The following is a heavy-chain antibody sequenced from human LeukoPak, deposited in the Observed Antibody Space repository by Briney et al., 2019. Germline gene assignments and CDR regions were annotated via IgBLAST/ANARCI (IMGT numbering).Heavy chain of an antibody. CDR2: IYYSGSA. D-gene: IGHD3-10*01. V-gene: IGHV4-61*01. CDR3: ARGFGDWGLSWFDP. Sequence: SETLSLTCTVSGGSVSSGNDYWSWIRQPPGKGLEWIGYIYYSGSAKYNPSLKSRVTISVDTSKNQFSLKLTSVTAADTAVYYCARGFGDWGLSWFDPWGQGTLVTVSS. J-gene: IGHJ5*02. CDR1: GGSVSSGNDY.